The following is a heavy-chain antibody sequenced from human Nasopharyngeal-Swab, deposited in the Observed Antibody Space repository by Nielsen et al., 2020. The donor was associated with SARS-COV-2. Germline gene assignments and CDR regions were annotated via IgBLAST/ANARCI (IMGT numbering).Heavy chain of an antibody. D-gene: IGHD2-15*01. V-gene: IGHV4-34*01. J-gene: IGHJ6*03. CDR3: ARARTGSGGSCYRHAFCYYYYMDV. Sequence: WIRQPPGKGLEWIGEINHSGSTNYNPSLKSRVTISVDTSKNQFSLKLSSVTAADTAVYYCARARTGSGGSCYRHAFCYYYYMDVWGKGTTVTVSS. CDR2: INHSGST.